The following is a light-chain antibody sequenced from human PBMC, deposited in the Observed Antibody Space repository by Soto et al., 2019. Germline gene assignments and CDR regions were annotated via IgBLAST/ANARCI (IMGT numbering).Light chain of an antibody. Sequence: EIVWTQSPATLSLSPGERDTLSCRASQSVSSFLAWYQQKPGQAPMLVIYDASNRATGIPARFSGSGSGTDFTLTISSLEPEDFAVYYCQQRSNWPLNFGGGTKVEIK. CDR3: QQRSNWPLN. J-gene: IGKJ4*01. CDR1: QSVSSF. V-gene: IGKV3-11*01. CDR2: DAS.